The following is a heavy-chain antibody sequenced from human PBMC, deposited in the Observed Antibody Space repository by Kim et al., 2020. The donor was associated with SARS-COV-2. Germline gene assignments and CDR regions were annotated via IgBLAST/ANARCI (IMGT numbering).Heavy chain of an antibody. Sequence: SETLSLTCTVSGGSISSYYWSWIRQPPGKGLEWIGYIYYSGSTNYNPSLKSRVTISVDTSKNQFSLKLSSVTAADTAVYYCARARGSWNWFDPWGQGTLVTVSS. D-gene: IGHD6-13*01. J-gene: IGHJ5*02. CDR1: GGSISSYY. CDR2: IYYSGST. CDR3: ARARGSWNWFDP. V-gene: IGHV4-59*13.